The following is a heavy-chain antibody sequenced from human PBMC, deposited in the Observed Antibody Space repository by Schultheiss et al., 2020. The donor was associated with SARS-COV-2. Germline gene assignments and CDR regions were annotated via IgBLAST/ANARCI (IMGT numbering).Heavy chain of an antibody. Sequence: SETLSLTCTVSGGSISSGGYYWSWIRQHPGKGLEWIGYIYHSGSTYYNPSLKSRVTISVDRSKNQFSLKLSSVTAADTAVYYCARRITMVQGANFDYWGQGTLVTVSS. CDR3: ARRITMVQGANFDY. CDR2: IYHSGST. V-gene: IGHV4-30-2*01. CDR1: GGSISSGGYY. D-gene: IGHD3-10*01. J-gene: IGHJ4*02.